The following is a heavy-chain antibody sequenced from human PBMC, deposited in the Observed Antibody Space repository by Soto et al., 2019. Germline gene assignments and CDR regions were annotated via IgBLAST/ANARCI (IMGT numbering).Heavy chain of an antibody. CDR1: GYTFTSYG. D-gene: IGHD2-2*01. Sequence: QVQQVQSGAEVKKPGASVKVSCKASGYTFTSYGISWVRQAPGQGLEWMGWISAYNGNTNYAQKLQGRVTMTTDTSTSTAYVELRSLRSDDTAVYYCARDRLPIVVVPAAMSHPWGQGTLVTVSS. CDR3: ARDRLPIVVVPAAMSHP. CDR2: ISAYNGNT. J-gene: IGHJ5*02. V-gene: IGHV1-18*01.